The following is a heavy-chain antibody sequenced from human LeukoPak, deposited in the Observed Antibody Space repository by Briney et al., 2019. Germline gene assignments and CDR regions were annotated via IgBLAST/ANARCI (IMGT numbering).Heavy chain of an antibody. Sequence: SETLSLTCTVSGGSISIYYWSWVRQPAGKGLEWIGRFYTSGNTNYNPALKSRVTMSVDTSKNQFSLKLSSVTAADTAVYYCARDRMEITVRGSHNWFDPWGQGTLVTVSS. CDR2: FYTSGNT. J-gene: IGHJ5*02. V-gene: IGHV4-4*07. CDR3: ARDRMEITVRGSHNWFDP. D-gene: IGHD4-11*01. CDR1: GGSISIYY.